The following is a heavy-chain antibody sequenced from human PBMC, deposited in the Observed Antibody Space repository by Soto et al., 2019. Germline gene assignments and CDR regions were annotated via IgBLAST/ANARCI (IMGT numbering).Heavy chain of an antibody. J-gene: IGHJ3*02. Sequence: QVQLVESGGGVVQPGRSLRLSCAASGFTFSSYGMHWVRQAPGKGLEWVAVISYDGSNKYYADSVKGRFTISRDNSKNPLYLQMNSLRAEDTAVYYCAKGAYYYDSSGYYWGAFDIWGQGTMVTVSS. D-gene: IGHD3-22*01. V-gene: IGHV3-30*18. CDR3: AKGAYYYDSSGYYWGAFDI. CDR2: ISYDGSNK. CDR1: GFTFSSYG.